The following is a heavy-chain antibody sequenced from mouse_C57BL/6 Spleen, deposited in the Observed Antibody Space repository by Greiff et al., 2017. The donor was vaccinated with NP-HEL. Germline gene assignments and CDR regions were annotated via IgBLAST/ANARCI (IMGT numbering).Heavy chain of an antibody. CDR1: GYTFTSYW. CDR3: AGSGDYGNYGFAY. D-gene: IGHD2-1*01. Sequence: VQLQQPGAELVRPGPSVKLSCKASGYTFTSYWMHWVKQRPGQGLEWIGVIDPSNSYTNYNQKFKGKATMTVDTSSSTAYMQLSSLTSEDSAVYYCAGSGDYGNYGFAYWGQGTLVTVSA. J-gene: IGHJ3*01. CDR2: IDPSNSYT. V-gene: IGHV1-59*01.